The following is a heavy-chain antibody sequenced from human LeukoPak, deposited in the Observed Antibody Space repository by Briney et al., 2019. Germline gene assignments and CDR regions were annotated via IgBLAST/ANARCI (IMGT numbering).Heavy chain of an antibody. V-gene: IGHV1-69*13. CDR3: ATTDY. Sequence: SVKVSCKASGGTFTSYTVSWVRQAPGQGLEWMGRIIPMSGTVKYAQKFQGRVTITSDESTSTAYMELSSLRSEDTAVYYCATTDYWGQGTLVTVSS. J-gene: IGHJ4*02. CDR1: GGTFTSYT. CDR2: IIPMSGTV.